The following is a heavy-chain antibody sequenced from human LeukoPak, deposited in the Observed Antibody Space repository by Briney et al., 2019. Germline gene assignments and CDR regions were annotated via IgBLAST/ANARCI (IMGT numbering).Heavy chain of an antibody. CDR3: AKEGVATTPDAFDI. V-gene: IGHV3-30*18. CDR1: GFTFSSYG. CDR2: ISYDGSNK. Sequence: PGGSLRLSCAASGFTFSSYGMHGVRQAPGKGLEWVAVISYDGSNKYYADSVEGRFTISSANSKNTLYLQMNRLRAEDTAVYYCAKEGVATTPDAFDIWGQGTMVTVSS. D-gene: IGHD5-24*01. J-gene: IGHJ3*02.